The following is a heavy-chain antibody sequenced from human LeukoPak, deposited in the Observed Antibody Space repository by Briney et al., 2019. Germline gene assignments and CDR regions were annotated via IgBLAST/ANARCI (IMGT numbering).Heavy chain of an antibody. J-gene: IGHJ3*02. V-gene: IGHV1-46*01. Sequence: ASVKVSCKASGYTFTSYYMHWVRQAPGQGLEWMGIINPSGGNTSYAQKFQGRVTMTRDTSTSTVYMELSSLRSEDTAVYYCASFYDSSGYYPHDAFDILGQGTMVTVSS. CDR3: ASFYDSSGYYPHDAFDI. CDR2: INPSGGNT. D-gene: IGHD3-22*01. CDR1: GYTFTSYY.